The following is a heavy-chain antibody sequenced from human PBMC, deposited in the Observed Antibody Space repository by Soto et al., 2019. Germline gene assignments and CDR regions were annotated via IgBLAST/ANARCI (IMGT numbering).Heavy chain of an antibody. CDR2: ISSSSSYT. CDR3: AREVAAAATPYFDY. Sequence: QVQLVESGGGLVKPGGFLRLSCAASGFTFSDYYMSWIRQAPGKGLEWVSYISSSSSYTNYADSVKGRFTISRDNAKNSLYLQMNSLRAEDTAVYYCAREVAAAATPYFDYWGQGTLVTVSS. V-gene: IGHV3-11*05. J-gene: IGHJ4*02. D-gene: IGHD6-13*01. CDR1: GFTFSDYY.